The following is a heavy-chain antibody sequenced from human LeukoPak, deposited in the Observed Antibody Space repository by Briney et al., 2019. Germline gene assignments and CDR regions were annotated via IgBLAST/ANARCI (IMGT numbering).Heavy chain of an antibody. CDR1: GGSISNYY. V-gene: IGHV4-39*01. Sequence: SETLSLTCTVSGGSISNYYWGWIRQPPGKGPEWIGSVYYSGNTYYSPSLKSRVTISVDTSKNQFSLKLSAVTAADTAVYYCARRGGSKIDYWGQGTLVTVSS. CDR2: VYYSGNT. CDR3: ARRGGSKIDY. D-gene: IGHD3-3*01. J-gene: IGHJ4*02.